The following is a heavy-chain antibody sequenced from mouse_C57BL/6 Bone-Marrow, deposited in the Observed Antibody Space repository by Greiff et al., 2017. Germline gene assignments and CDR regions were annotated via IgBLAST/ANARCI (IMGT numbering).Heavy chain of an antibody. J-gene: IGHJ3*01. CDR1: GYTFTDYY. D-gene: IGHD2-3*01. Sequence: EVQLQQSGPELVKPGASVKISCKASGYTFTDYYMNWVKQSHGKSLEWIGDINPNNGGTSYNQKFKGKATLTVDKSSSTAYMELRSLTSEDSAVYYCANDGYSWFAYWGRGNLVTVSA. CDR2: INPNNGGT. CDR3: ANDGYSWFAY. V-gene: IGHV1-26*01.